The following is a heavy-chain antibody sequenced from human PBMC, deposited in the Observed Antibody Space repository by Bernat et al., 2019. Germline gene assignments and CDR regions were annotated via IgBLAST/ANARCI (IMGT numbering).Heavy chain of an antibody. Sequence: QLQLQESGPGLVKPSETLSLTCTVSGGSISSSSYYWGWIRQPPGKGLEWIGSIYYSGSTYYNPSLKSRVTISVDTSKNQFTLKLRSVSAADTAVYYCARHPHGRTSFGVVVTSHYFDYWGQGTLVTVSS. CDR2: IYYSGST. CDR3: ARHPHGRTSFGVVVTSHYFDY. D-gene: IGHD3-3*01. J-gene: IGHJ4*02. CDR1: GGSISSSSYY. V-gene: IGHV4-39*01.